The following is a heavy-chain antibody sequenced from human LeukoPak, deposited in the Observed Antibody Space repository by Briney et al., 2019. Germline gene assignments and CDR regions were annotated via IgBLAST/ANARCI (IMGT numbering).Heavy chain of an antibody. Sequence: ASVKVSCKASGYTFTGYYMHWVRQAPGQGLEWMGWINAGNGNTKYSQTFQGRVTITRDTSASTAYMELSSLRSEDTAVYYCARLRVERTAMVFDYWGQGTLVTVSS. D-gene: IGHD5-18*01. CDR3: ARLRVERTAMVFDY. V-gene: IGHV1-3*01. CDR2: INAGNGNT. J-gene: IGHJ4*02. CDR1: GYTFTGYY.